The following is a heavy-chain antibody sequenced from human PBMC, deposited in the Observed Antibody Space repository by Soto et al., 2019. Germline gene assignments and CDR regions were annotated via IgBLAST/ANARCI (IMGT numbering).Heavy chain of an antibody. CDR2: IKGDEIST. CDR1: GFTFSSYW. J-gene: IGHJ4*02. V-gene: IGHV3-74*01. Sequence: EVQLVESGGGLVQSGGSLRLSCAASGFTFSSYWIHWVSQAPGKGLVWVSRIKGDEISTNYADSVKGRFTISRDNAKDTVFLQMSDLRAEDTAVYYCARGALGSYYNDYWGQGILVTVSS. CDR3: ARGALGSYYNDY. D-gene: IGHD3-10*01.